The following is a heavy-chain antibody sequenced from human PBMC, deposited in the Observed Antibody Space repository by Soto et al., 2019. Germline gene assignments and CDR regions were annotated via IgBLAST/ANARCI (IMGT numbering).Heavy chain of an antibody. J-gene: IGHJ4*02. CDR2: IYYSGST. CDR1: GGSISSYY. D-gene: IGHD3-3*01. Sequence: SETLSLTCTVSGGSISSYYWSWIRQPPGKGLEWIGYIYYSGSTNYNPSLKSRVTIPVDTSKNQFSLKLSSVTAADTAVYYCARGRGVRFLELDYWGQGTLVTVSS. CDR3: ARGRGVRFLELDY. V-gene: IGHV4-59*01.